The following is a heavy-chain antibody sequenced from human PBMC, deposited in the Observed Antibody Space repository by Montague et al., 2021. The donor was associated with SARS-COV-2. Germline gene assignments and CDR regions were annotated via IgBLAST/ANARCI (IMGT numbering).Heavy chain of an antibody. Sequence: SETLSLTCTVSGGSISRYSWTWIRQPPGKGLEWIGYIYNSGSTNYYPSLTSRVTISVDTSRNQFSLKLSSVAAADTAAYYCAGVGRGSSWYEVAFDIWGQGTMVTVSS. CDR3: AGVGRGSSWYEVAFDI. CDR1: GGSISRYS. D-gene: IGHD6-13*01. J-gene: IGHJ3*02. CDR2: IYNSGST. V-gene: IGHV4-59*01.